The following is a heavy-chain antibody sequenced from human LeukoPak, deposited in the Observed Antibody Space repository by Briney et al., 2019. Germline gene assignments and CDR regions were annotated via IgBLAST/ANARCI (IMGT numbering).Heavy chain of an antibody. CDR1: GYTFTGYY. V-gene: IGHV1-2*02. D-gene: IGHD7-27*01. J-gene: IGHJ4*02. Sequence: ALVKVSCKASGYTFTGYYMHWVRQAPGQGLEWMGWINPNSGGTNYAQKFQGRVTMTRDTSISTAYMVLSRLRSDDTAVYYCARGPHWDPHFDYWGQGTLVTVSS. CDR3: ARGPHWDPHFDY. CDR2: INPNSGGT.